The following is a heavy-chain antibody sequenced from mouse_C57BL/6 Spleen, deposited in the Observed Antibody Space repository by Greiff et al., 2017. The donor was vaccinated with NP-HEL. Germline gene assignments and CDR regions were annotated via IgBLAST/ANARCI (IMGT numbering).Heavy chain of an antibody. CDR2: IRNKANGYTT. V-gene: IGHV7-3*01. CDR1: GFTFTDYY. D-gene: IGHD2-4*01. CDR3: ARNYYDYDGFAY. J-gene: IGHJ3*01. Sequence: EVKLMESGGGLVQPGGSLSLSCAASGFTFTDYYMSWVRQPPGKALEWLGFIRNKANGYTTEYSASVKGRFTISRDNSQSILYLQMNALRAEDSATYYCARNYYDYDGFAYWGQGTLVTVSA.